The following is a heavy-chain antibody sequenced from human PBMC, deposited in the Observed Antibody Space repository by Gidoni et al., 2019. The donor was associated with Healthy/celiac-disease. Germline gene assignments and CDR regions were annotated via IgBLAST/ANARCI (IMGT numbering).Heavy chain of an antibody. Sequence: QVQLVQSGAEVKKPGSSVKVSCKASGYTFTSYYMHWVRQAPGQGLEWMGIINPSGGSTSYAQKFQGRVTMTRDTSTSTVYMELSSLRSEDTAVYYCARDPCSSTSCRYYYYMDVWGKGTTVTVSS. J-gene: IGHJ6*03. CDR2: INPSGGST. V-gene: IGHV1-46*01. CDR1: GYTFTSYY. CDR3: ARDPCSSTSCRYYYYMDV. D-gene: IGHD2-2*01.